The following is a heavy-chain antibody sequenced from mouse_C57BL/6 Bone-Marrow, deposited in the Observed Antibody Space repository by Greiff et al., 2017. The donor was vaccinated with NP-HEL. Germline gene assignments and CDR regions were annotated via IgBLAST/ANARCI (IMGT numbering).Heavy chain of an antibody. J-gene: IGHJ3*01. D-gene: IGHD1-1*01. CDR2: IDPANGNT. Sequence: VQLKQSVAELVRPGASVKLSCTASGFNIKNTYMHWVKQRPEQGLEWIGRIDPANGNTKYVPKFQGKATITADTSSNTAYLQLSSLTSEDTAIYYCARGIYYGSTWFAYWGQGTLVTVSA. CDR1: GFNIKNTY. V-gene: IGHV14-3*01. CDR3: ARGIYYGSTWFAY.